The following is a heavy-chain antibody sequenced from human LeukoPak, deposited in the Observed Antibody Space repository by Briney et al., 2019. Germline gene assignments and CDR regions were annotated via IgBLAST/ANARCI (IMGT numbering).Heavy chain of an antibody. CDR2: IYTGGDT. D-gene: IGHD6-13*01. J-gene: IGHJ4*02. Sequence: PGGSLRLSCGVSGFIVSRNYMSWVRQAPGKGLEWVSIIYTGGDTYYADSVKGRFTISRDNSNNTLYLQMNSLRAEDTGMYYCARDRRYSSSWYFWNWGQEPWSPSPQ. CDR3: ARDRRYSSSWYFWN. CDR1: GFIVSRNY. V-gene: IGHV3-53*01.